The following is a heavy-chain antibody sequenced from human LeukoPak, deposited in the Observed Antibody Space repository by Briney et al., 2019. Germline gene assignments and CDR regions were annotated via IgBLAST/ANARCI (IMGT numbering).Heavy chain of an antibody. V-gene: IGHV3-13*01. CDR1: GFTFSSYD. D-gene: IGHD6-13*01. Sequence: PGGSLRLSCAASGFTFSSYDMHWVRQATGKGLEWVSAIGTAGDTYYPGPVKGRFTISRENAKNSLYLQMNSLRAGDTAVYYCARGDGIAAASDAFDIWGQGTMVTVSS. J-gene: IGHJ3*02. CDR2: IGTAGDT. CDR3: ARGDGIAAASDAFDI.